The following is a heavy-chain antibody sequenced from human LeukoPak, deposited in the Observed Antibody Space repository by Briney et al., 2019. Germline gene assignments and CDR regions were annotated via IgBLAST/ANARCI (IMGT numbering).Heavy chain of an antibody. CDR1: GFTFSSYA. CDR3: AKDGPDDFWTGYDY. V-gene: IGHV3-23*01. Sequence: GGSLRLSCAASGFTFSSYAMSWVRQAPGKGLEWVSAISGSGGSTYYEDSVKGRFTISRDNSKNTLYLQMNSLRAEDTAVYYCAKDGPDDFWTGYDYWGQGTLVTVSS. CDR2: ISGSGGST. J-gene: IGHJ4*02. D-gene: IGHD3-3*01.